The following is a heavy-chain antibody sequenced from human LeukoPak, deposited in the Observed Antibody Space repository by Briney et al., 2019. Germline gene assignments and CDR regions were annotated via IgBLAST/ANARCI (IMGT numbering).Heavy chain of an antibody. D-gene: IGHD3-10*01. CDR2: ISAYNGNT. J-gene: IGHJ4*02. CDR1: GYTFTSYG. Sequence: ASVKVSCKASGYTFTSYGISWVRQAPGQGLEWMGWISAYNGNTNYAQKLQGRVTMTTDTSTSTAYMELRSLRSDDTAVYYCAKDAVLLWFGESSSDFDYWGQGTLVTVSS. V-gene: IGHV1-18*01. CDR3: AKDAVLLWFGESSSDFDY.